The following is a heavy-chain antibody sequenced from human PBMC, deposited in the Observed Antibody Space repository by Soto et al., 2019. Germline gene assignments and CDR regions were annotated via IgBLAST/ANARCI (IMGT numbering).Heavy chain of an antibody. CDR3: AIGTRNSWTCDF. D-gene: IGHD1-1*01. J-gene: IGHJ4*02. Sequence: SVKVSCKASGGTFSDYAISWVRQAPGHGLEWVGGIIPLTETPVYAQTVQGRLTITADEVTSAAYMELSSLRSDDTAVYCCAIGTRNSWTCDFWGQGTLVTVSS. V-gene: IGHV1-69*13. CDR1: GGTFSDYA. CDR2: IIPLTETP.